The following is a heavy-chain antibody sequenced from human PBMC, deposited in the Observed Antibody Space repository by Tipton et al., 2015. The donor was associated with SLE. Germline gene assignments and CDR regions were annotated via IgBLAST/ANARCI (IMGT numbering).Heavy chain of an antibody. CDR3: ARDGLRTGEFDY. J-gene: IGHJ4*02. Sequence: GSLRLSCAASGFTFSTYEMNWVRQAPGKGLEWVSYISRSGSTIFNADSVKGRLTISRDNAKNSLYLQMNSLRGEDTAVYYCARDGLRTGEFDYWGQGTLVTVSS. V-gene: IGHV3-48*03. CDR2: ISRSGSTI. CDR1: GFTFSTYE. D-gene: IGHD7-27*01.